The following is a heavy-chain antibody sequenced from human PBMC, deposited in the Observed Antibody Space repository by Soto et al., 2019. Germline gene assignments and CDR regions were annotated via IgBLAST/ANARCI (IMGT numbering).Heavy chain of an antibody. D-gene: IGHD2-2*01. CDR2: LHYSGTT. CDR3: ARHDWSRFYGMDV. Sequence: SETLSLTCTVSGHSISTSSYYWGWFRQSPGKGLEWIGSLHYSGTTYYNPSLKSRVTISVDASRDQFSLRAYSVTAADTAVYYCARHDWSRFYGMDVWGQGTTVTVSS. V-gene: IGHV4-39*01. CDR1: GHSISTSSYY. J-gene: IGHJ6*02.